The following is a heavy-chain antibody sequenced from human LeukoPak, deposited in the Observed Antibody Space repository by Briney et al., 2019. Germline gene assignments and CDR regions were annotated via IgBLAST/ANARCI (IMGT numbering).Heavy chain of an antibody. CDR1: GGSISSSSYY. CDR3: ARAGRVVPAASWFDP. D-gene: IGHD2-2*01. CDR2: ISDIGSI. V-gene: IGHV4-61*05. J-gene: IGHJ5*02. Sequence: SETLSLTCTVSGGSISSSSYYWGWIRQPPGKGLEWIAYISDIGSINYNPSLKSRVTISLDTSKNQFSLKLSSVTAADTAVYYCARAGRVVPAASWFDPWGQGTLVTVSS.